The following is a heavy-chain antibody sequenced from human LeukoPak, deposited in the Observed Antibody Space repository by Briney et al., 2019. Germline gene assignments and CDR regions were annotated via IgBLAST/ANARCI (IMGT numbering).Heavy chain of an antibody. CDR2: AYYRSKWYY. CDR3: ARDVGTSGWYTSDY. Sequence: SQTLSLTCAISGDSVSSINGAWNWVRQSPSRGLEWLGRAYYRSKWYYDYAVSIQGRITINPDTSKNQFSLLLHSVTPEDTAVYYCARDVGTSGWYTSDYWGQGTLVTVSS. V-gene: IGHV6-1*01. D-gene: IGHD6-19*01. CDR1: GDSVSSINGA. J-gene: IGHJ4*02.